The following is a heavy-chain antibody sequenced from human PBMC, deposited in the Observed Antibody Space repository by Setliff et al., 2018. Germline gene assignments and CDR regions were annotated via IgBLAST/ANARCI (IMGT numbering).Heavy chain of an antibody. CDR3: ARGAVPGGVSAFDI. CDR1: GYTFTSYD. D-gene: IGHD2-2*01. Sequence: GASVKVSCKASGYTFTSYDINWVRQATGQGLERMGWMNPNSGNTGYAQKFQGRVTMTRNTSISTAYMELSSLRSEDTAVYYCARGAVPGGVSAFDIWGQGTMVTVSS. V-gene: IGHV1-8*02. J-gene: IGHJ3*02. CDR2: MNPNSGNT.